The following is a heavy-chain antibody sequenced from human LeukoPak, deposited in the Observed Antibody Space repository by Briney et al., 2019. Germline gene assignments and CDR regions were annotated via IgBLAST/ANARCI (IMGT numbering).Heavy chain of an antibody. Sequence: ASVKVSCKASGYTFTNYGISWVRQAPGQGLEWMGVINPTGTGATYAQKFQGRATLTRDTSTSTDYMELSSLRSEDTAIYYCARDHSRTEGGISFWWFDPWGQGTLVTVSS. CDR3: ARDHSRTEGGISFWWFDP. CDR2: INPTGTGA. D-gene: IGHD3-10*01. V-gene: IGHV1-46*01. J-gene: IGHJ5*02. CDR1: GYTFTNYG.